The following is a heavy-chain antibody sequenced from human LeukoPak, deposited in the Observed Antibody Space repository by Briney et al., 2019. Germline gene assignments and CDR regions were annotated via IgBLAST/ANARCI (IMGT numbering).Heavy chain of an antibody. D-gene: IGHD3-16*02. J-gene: IGHJ4*02. CDR1: GFTFSSYS. CDR2: ISSSSSYI. V-gene: IGHV3-21*01. CDR3: ARVNPTRLGELSLNFDY. Sequence: PGGSLRLSCAAPGFTFSSYSMNWVRQAPGKGLEWVSSISSSSSYIYYADSVKGRFTISRDNAKNSLYLQMNSLRAEDTAVYYCARVNPTRLGELSLNFDYWGQGTLVTVSS.